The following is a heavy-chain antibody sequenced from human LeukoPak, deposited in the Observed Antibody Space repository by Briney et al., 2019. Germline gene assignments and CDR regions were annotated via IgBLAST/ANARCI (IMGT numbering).Heavy chain of an antibody. V-gene: IGHV5-51*01. CDR3: TRPSQQVLGSSSGLFDF. D-gene: IGHD6-25*01. CDR2: VNPGDSDT. J-gene: IGHJ4*02. CDR1: GYTFSNYW. Sequence: GESLKISCKGSGYTFSNYWIAWVRQMPGKGPEWMGIVNPGDSDTRYSPSFQGQVTFSVDQSINTAYLQWTSLQASDTAMYYCTRPSQQVLGSSSGLFDFWGQGTLVTVSS.